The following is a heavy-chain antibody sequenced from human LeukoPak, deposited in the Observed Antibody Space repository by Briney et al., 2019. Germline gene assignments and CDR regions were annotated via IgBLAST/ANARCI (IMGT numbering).Heavy chain of an antibody. V-gene: IGHV3-53*01. CDR2: IYSGDNT. Sequence: GGSLRLSCAASGFTVSSIHMSWVRQAPGEGLEWVSVIYSGDNTYYADSVKGRFTISRDKSKNTLYLQMNSLRAEDTAVYHCAKNWGYSYGKGFDYWGQGTLVTVSS. D-gene: IGHD5-18*01. CDR1: GFTVSSIH. CDR3: AKNWGYSYGKGFDY. J-gene: IGHJ4*02.